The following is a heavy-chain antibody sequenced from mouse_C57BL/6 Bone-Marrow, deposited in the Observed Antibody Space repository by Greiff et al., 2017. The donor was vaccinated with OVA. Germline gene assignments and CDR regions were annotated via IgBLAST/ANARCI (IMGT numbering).Heavy chain of an antibody. CDR1: GFNIKDDY. J-gene: IGHJ1*03. V-gene: IGHV14-4*01. CDR3: TTLEYFDV. Sequence: VHVKQSGAELVRPGASVKLSCTASGFNIKDDYMHWVKQRPEQGLEWIGWIDPENGDTEYASKFQGKATITADTSSNTAYLQLSSLTSEDTAVYYCTTLEYFDVWGTGTTVTVSS. CDR2: IDPENGDT.